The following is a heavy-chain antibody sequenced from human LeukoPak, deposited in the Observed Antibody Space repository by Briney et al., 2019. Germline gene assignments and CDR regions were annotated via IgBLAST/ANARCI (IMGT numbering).Heavy chain of an antibody. V-gene: IGHV3-7*01. CDR1: GFTFSSYW. CDR3: ARLLRGGTSGYAFDI. J-gene: IGHJ3*02. Sequence: PGGSLRLSCAASGFTFSSYWMSWVRQAPGKGLEWVANIKQDGSEKYYVDSVKGRFTISRDNAKNSVYPQMNSLRAEDTAVYYCARLLRGGTSGYAFDIWGQGTMVTVSS. D-gene: IGHD1-7*01. CDR2: IKQDGSEK.